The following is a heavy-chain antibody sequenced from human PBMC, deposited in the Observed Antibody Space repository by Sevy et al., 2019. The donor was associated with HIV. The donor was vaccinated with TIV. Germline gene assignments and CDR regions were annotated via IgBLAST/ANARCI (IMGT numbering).Heavy chain of an antibody. CDR1: GFTFSTYA. CDR2: ISGGGGNT. D-gene: IGHD3-22*01. CDR3: ARKYHDTSGYPRYSMDV. Sequence: GGSLRLSCAASGFTFSTYAMYWVRQAPGKGLEYVSAISGGGGNTYYGTSVKGRFTGSRDNAKKTLYLQMGSLRAEDMAVNFCARKYHDTSGYPRYSMDVWGQGTTVTVYS. V-gene: IGHV3-64*01. J-gene: IGHJ6*02.